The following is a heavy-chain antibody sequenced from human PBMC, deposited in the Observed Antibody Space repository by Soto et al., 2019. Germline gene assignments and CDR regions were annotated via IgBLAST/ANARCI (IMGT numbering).Heavy chain of an antibody. Sequence: SETLSLTCTVSGGTISSGGYSWSWIRQHPGKGLEWIGYIYYSGSTYYNPYLRSRVTISVDTSKNQFSLKQRSVIAADTALYYCARSAEIHQYQNGLDVWGPGTKVTVSS. CDR1: GGTISSGGYS. J-gene: IGHJ6*02. CDR3: ARSAEIHQYQNGLDV. D-gene: IGHD2-2*01. V-gene: IGHV4-31*03. CDR2: IYYSGST.